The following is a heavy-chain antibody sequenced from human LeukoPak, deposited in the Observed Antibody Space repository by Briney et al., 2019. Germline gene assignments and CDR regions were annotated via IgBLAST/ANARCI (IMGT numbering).Heavy chain of an antibody. V-gene: IGHV3-53*01. CDR1: GFSVSIKY. J-gene: IGHJ2*01. CDR3: ARVGDHYHWYLDL. Sequence: GGSLTLSCAASGFSVSIKYMNWVRQAPGKGLEWVFIIYSGADTYYADSVKGRFTISRDTSTNTLFLHMNNVRVEDTAVYYCARVGDHYHWYLDLWGRGTLVSVSS. D-gene: IGHD3-10*01. CDR2: IYSGADT.